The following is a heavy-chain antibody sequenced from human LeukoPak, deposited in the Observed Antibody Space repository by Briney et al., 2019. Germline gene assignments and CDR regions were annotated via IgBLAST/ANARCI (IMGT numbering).Heavy chain of an antibody. V-gene: IGHV3-48*01. D-gene: IGHD1-26*01. Sequence: GGSLRLSCAASGFSFSRYSMNWVRQAPGKGPEWLSYISSGSTTIDYADSVKGRFTISRDNAKNSVYLQMNSLRAEDTAVYYCARDKGASYWDIEPFDIWGQGTTVTVSS. J-gene: IGHJ3*02. CDR1: GFSFSRYS. CDR2: ISSGSTTI. CDR3: ARDKGASYWDIEPFDI.